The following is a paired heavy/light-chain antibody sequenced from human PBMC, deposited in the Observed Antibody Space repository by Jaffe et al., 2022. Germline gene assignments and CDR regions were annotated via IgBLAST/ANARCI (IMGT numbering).Light chain of an antibody. CDR3: ATWETSLSVVI. J-gene: IGLJ2*01. Sequence: QSVLTQPPSVSAAPGQKVTISCSGSTSNIGNNDVSWYHHFPGTAPKLLIYDNNKRPSGIPDRFSGSKSGTSATLGITGLQTGDEGDYYCATWETSLSVVIFGGGTKLTVL. CDR1: TSNIGNND. V-gene: IGLV1-51*01. CDR2: DNN.
Heavy chain of an antibody. J-gene: IGHJ4*02. Sequence: QVQVHQWGAGLLKPSETLSLTCAVDGVSFNDYSWNWIRQSPGKGLEWIGKISRRRITFSNPSLKGRVTISVDTSNNHFSLRLSSVTAADTAVYYCARGSPFFDTSDFDYWGQGTLVTVSS. V-gene: IGHV4-34*01. CDR2: ISRRRIT. CDR3: ARGSPFFDTSDFDY. CDR1: GVSFNDYS. D-gene: IGHD3-9*01.